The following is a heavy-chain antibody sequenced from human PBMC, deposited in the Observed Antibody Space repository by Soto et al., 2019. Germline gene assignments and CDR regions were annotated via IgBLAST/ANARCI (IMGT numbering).Heavy chain of an antibody. CDR2: ISSSSSTI. V-gene: IGHV3-48*02. D-gene: IGHD2-2*01. CDR3: ARDPRSGYQLLWETENYYYGMDV. CDR1: GFTFSGYS. J-gene: IGHJ6*02. Sequence: TGGSQRLSYAASGFTFSGYSVNWVRQAPGKGLEWVSYISSSSSTIYYADSVKGRFTISRDNAKNSLYLQMNSLRDEDTAVYYCARDPRSGYQLLWETENYYYGMDVWGQGTTVTVSS.